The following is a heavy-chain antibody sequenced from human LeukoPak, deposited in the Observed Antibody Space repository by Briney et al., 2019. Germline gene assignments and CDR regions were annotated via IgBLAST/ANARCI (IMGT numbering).Heavy chain of an antibody. D-gene: IGHD6-19*01. V-gene: IGHV3-48*03. CDR3: ASPAGVNPILGYTNGWYFRT. CDR2: ISSSGSRI. J-gene: IGHJ5*02. Sequence: GGSLRLSCTASGFTFGDYAMNWVRQAPGKGLEWVSYISSSGSRIYFADSVKGRFTISRDNAKNSLYLQMNSLRAEDTAVYYCASPAGVNPILGYTNGWYFRTWGQGTLVTVSS. CDR1: GFTFGDYA.